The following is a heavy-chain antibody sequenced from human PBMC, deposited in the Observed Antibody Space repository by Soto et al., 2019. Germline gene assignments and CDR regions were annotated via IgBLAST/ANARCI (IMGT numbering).Heavy chain of an antibody. CDR2: LSFDGKVK. D-gene: IGHD1-1*01. CDR3: ARDPLRGSPDYFDH. Sequence: QVRLVESGGGVVQPGGSLRLSCAASGFTLRTYPMHWLRQTPGKGLEWLTVLSFDGKVKHYADSVGGRFTISRDISENTLSLQMNSLRGEDTAVYYCARDPLRGSPDYFDHWGQGTLVTVSS. CDR1: GFTLRTYP. V-gene: IGHV3-30*04. J-gene: IGHJ4*02.